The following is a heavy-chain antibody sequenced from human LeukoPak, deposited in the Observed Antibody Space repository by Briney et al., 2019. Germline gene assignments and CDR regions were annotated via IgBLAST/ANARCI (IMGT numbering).Heavy chain of an antibody. CDR2: IIPIFGTA. Sequence: AASVKVSCKASGGTFSSYAISWVRQAPGQGLEWMGGIIPIFGTANYAQEFQGRVTITADESTSTAYMELSSLRSEDTAVYYCARGYYGSGSYYWGRYYGMDVWGQGTTVTVSS. V-gene: IGHV1-69*01. D-gene: IGHD3-10*01. J-gene: IGHJ6*02. CDR3: ARGYYGSGSYYWGRYYGMDV. CDR1: GGTFSSYA.